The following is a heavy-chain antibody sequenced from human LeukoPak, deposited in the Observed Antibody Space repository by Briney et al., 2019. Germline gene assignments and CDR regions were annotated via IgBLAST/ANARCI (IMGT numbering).Heavy chain of an antibody. J-gene: IGHJ4*02. Sequence: ASVKVSCKASGYTFTSYDINWVRQATGQGLEWMGWMNPNSVNTGYAQKFQGRVTMTRNTSISTAYMELSSLRSEDTAVYYWATLWSSSWYPYWGQGTLVTVSS. CDR2: MNPNSVNT. CDR3: ATLWSSSWYPY. CDR1: GYTFTSYD. V-gene: IGHV1-8*01. D-gene: IGHD6-13*01.